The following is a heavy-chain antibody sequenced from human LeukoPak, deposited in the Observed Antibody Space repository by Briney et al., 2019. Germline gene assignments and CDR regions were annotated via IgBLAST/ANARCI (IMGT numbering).Heavy chain of an antibody. D-gene: IGHD3-10*01. CDR3: AHRLEGSGSYSYYFDY. CDR2: IYWDDDK. J-gene: IGHJ4*02. Sequence: KVSGPTLVKPTQTLTLTCTFSGFSLTTRGVAVGWIRQPPGKALEWLALIYWDDDKRYSPSLKSRLTITKDTSKNQVVLTMTNMDPVDTATYYCAHRLEGSGSYSYYFDYWGQGTLVTVSS. V-gene: IGHV2-5*02. CDR1: GFSLTTRGVA.